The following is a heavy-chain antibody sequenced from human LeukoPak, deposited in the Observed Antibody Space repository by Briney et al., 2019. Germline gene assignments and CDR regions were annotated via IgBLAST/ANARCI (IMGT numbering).Heavy chain of an antibody. CDR2: ISYDGSNK. CDR3: ARESYDNSGFDY. J-gene: IGHJ4*02. V-gene: IGHV3-30-3*01. Sequence: GRSLRLSCAASGFTFSSYAMHWVRQAPGKGLEWVAVISYDGSNKYYADSVKGRFTISRDNAKSALHLQMNSLRAEDTAVYYCARESYDNSGFDYWGQGTLVTVSS. CDR1: GFTFSSYA. D-gene: IGHD3-22*01.